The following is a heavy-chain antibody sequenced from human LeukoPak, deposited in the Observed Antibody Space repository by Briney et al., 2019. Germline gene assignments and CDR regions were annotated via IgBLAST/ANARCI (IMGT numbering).Heavy chain of an antibody. CDR3: ARFIAAAEGYYYYGMDV. CDR2: MNSNSGNT. Sequence: ASVKVSRKASGYTFTSYDINWVRQATGQGLEWMGWMNSNSGNTGYAQKFQGRVTMTRNTSISTAYMELSSLRSEDTAVYYCARFIAAAEGYYYYGMDVWGQGTTVTVSS. CDR1: GYTFTSYD. J-gene: IGHJ6*02. D-gene: IGHD6-13*01. V-gene: IGHV1-8*01.